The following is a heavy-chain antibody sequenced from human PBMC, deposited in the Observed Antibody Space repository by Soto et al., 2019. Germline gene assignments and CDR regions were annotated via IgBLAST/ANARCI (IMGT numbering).Heavy chain of an antibody. J-gene: IGHJ4*02. CDR3: AREISGSYFDY. D-gene: IGHD1-26*01. Sequence: ASETLSLTCTVSGGSISSGGYYWSWIRQHPGKGLEWIGYIYYSGSTYYNPSLKSRVTISVDTSKNQFSLKLSSVTAADTAVYYCAREISGSYFDYWGQGTLVTVSS. CDR1: GGSISSGGYY. V-gene: IGHV4-31*03. CDR2: IYYSGST.